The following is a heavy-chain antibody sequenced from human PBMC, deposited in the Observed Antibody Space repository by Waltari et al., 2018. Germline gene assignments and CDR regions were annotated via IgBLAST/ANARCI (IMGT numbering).Heavy chain of an antibody. CDR2: IYHSGSN. D-gene: IGHD1-26*01. J-gene: IGHJ2*01. V-gene: IGHV4-38-2*02. Sequence: QVQLQESGPGLVKPSETLSLTCTVSGYSISSGYYWGWIRQPPGKGLEWIGSIYHSGSNYYNPSLKSRVTISVDTSKNQFALKLSSVTAADTAVYYCAREPIVGATAFWYFDLWGRGTLVTVSS. CDR3: AREPIVGATAFWYFDL. CDR1: GYSISSGYY.